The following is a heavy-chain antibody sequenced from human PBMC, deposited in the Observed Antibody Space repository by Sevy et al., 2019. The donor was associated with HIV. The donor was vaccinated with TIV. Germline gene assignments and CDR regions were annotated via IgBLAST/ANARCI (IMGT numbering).Heavy chain of an antibody. V-gene: IGHV3-30*18. CDR3: AKSRYSRDCDFDY. D-gene: IGHD2-15*01. CDR2: ISYDGSQQ. Sequence: GESLKISCAASGFTFSSYGMHWVRQAPGKGLEWVAVISYDGSQQYYVDSVKGRHTISRDNNKNMVYLQMNSLRAEDTAVYYCAKSRYSRDCDFDYWGQGTLVTVSS. J-gene: IGHJ4*02. CDR1: GFTFSSYG.